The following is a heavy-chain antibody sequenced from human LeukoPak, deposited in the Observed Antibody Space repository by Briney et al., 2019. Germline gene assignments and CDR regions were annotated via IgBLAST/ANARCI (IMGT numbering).Heavy chain of an antibody. CDR1: GFTFSTSA. J-gene: IGHJ6*02. CDR3: AKGKSLPHYYYYGMDV. V-gene: IGHV3-23*01. Sequence: PGGSLRLSCAASGFTFSTSAMNWVRQAPGKGLEWVSVIGGSGDTTYYADSVRGRFTISRDNFKNTLYPQMSSLTAEDTAIYYCAKGKSLPHYYYYGMDVWGQGTTVTASS. CDR2: IGGSGDTT.